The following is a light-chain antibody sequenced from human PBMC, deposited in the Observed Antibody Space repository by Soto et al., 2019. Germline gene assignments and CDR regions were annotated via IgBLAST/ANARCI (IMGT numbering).Light chain of an antibody. V-gene: IGKV2-30*01. J-gene: IGKJ5*01. CDR2: KVS. CDR1: QSLVYSDGNIY. Sequence: DVVLTQSPLSLPVTLGQPASISCRSTQSLVYSDGNIYLNWFQQRPGQSPRRLIYKVSNRDSGVPDRFSGSGSGTDFTLKISRVAAEDVGVYYCMQGTHWPPITLGQGTRLEIK. CDR3: MQGTHWPPIT.